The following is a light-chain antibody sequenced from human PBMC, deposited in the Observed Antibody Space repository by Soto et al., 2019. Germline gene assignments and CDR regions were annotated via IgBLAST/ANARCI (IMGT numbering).Light chain of an antibody. J-gene: IGLJ2*01. CDR1: KLGDKY. CDR3: QAWDSSTRVV. CDR2: QDS. Sequence: SYELTQPPSVSVSPGQTASITCSGAKLGDKYACWYQQKPGQSPVLVIYQDSKRPSGTPERFSGSNSGNTATLTISGTQAMDEADYYCQAWDSSTRVVFGGGTKLTVL. V-gene: IGLV3-1*01.